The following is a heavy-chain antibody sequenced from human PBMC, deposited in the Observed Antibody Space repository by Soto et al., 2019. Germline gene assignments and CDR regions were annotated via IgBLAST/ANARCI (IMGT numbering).Heavy chain of an antibody. J-gene: IGHJ5*02. V-gene: IGHV4-30-4*01. CDR2: IYYSGST. D-gene: IGHD3-10*01. Sequence: QVQLQESGPGLVKPSQTLSLTCTVSGGSISSGDYYWSWIRQPPGKGLEWIGYIYYSGSTYYNPSLKSRVTISVDTSKNQFALKLSSVTAAATAVYYCARGVTMVRGVIIPWFDPWGQGTLVTVSS. CDR1: GGSISSGDYY. CDR3: ARGVTMVRGVIIPWFDP.